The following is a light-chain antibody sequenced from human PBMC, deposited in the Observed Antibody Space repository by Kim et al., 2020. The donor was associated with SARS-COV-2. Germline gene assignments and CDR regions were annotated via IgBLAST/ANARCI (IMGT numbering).Light chain of an antibody. V-gene: IGLV1-51*01. CDR2: DNN. CDR1: SSNIGDNY. Sequence: QSVLTQPPSVSAAPGQKVTISCSGSSSNIGDNYVSWYQQLPGTATKLLIYDNNKRPSGIPDRFSGSKSGTSATLGITGLQTGDEDDYYCGTWDSSLSAGVFGGGTQLTVL. J-gene: IGLJ3*02. CDR3: GTWDSSLSAGV.